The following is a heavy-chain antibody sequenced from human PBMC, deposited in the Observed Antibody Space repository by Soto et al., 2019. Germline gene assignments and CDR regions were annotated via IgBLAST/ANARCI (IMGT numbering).Heavy chain of an antibody. J-gene: IGHJ6*03. D-gene: IGHD6-6*01. CDR2: INNDGSST. CDR1: GFTFSSYW. Sequence: EVQLVESGGGLVQPGGSLRLSCSASGFTFSSYWMHWVRQAPGKGLVWVSHINNDGSSTIYADSVRGRFTISRDNAKNTLYLELNGLRAEATVVYFCARDARYYSMDVWGKGTTVTVSS. CDR3: ARDARYYSMDV. V-gene: IGHV3-74*01.